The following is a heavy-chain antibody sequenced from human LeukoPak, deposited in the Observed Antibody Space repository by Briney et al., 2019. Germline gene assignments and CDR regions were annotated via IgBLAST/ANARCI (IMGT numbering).Heavy chain of an antibody. V-gene: IGHV3-23*01. CDR1: GFTFSSYA. CDR2: ISGSGGRT. J-gene: IGHJ5*02. Sequence: GGSLRLSCAASGFTFSSYAMSWVRRAPGKGLEWVSGISGSGGRTYYADSVKGRFTISRDNSKNTLNLQMNSLRAEDTAVYYCAKGPYYYDSSGYSRRWFDPWGQGTLVTVSS. CDR3: AKGPYYYDSSGYSRRWFDP. D-gene: IGHD3-22*01.